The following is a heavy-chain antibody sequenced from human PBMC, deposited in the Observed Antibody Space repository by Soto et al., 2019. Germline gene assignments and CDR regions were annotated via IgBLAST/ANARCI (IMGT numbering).Heavy chain of an antibody. CDR1: GGSFSSYY. D-gene: IGHD4-17*01. J-gene: IGHJ6*02. CDR3: ARGDLTTEGV. V-gene: IGHV4-34*01. CDR2: INHSGST. Sequence: SETLSLTCAVYGGSFSSYYWSWIRQPPGKGLEWIGEINHSGSTNYNPSLKSRVTISVDTSKNQFSLKLSSVTAADTAVYYCARGDLTTEGVWGQGTTVTVSS.